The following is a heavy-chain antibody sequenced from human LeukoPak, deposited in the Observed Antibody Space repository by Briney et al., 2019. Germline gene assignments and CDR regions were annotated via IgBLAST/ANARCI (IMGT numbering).Heavy chain of an antibody. CDR3: ARDGRYYYGSGISGWFDP. V-gene: IGHV3-33*01. CDR1: VFTFSSYC. Sequence: GGSLRLSCAASVFTFSSYCMHWVRQAPGKGLEWVAVVWYDGSNKYYADSVKGRFTTSRDNSKNTLYLQMNSLRAEDTAVYYCARDGRYYYGSGISGWFDPWGQGTLVTVSS. CDR2: VWYDGSNK. J-gene: IGHJ5*02. D-gene: IGHD3-10*01.